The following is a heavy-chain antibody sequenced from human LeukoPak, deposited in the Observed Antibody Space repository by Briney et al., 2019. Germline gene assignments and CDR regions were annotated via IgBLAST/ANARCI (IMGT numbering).Heavy chain of an antibody. CDR2: ISSGGSTI. CDR3: ARDGLRRPPTPYCGGDCPLDY. V-gene: IGHV3-11*01. CDR1: GFTFSDFY. J-gene: IGHJ4*02. Sequence: GGSLRLSCAASGFTFSDFYMNWIRQAPGKGLEWVSYISSGGSTIYYADSVKGRFTISRDNAKNSLYLQMNSLRVEDTAMYYCARDGLRRPPTPYCGGDCPLDYWGQGTLVSVSS. D-gene: IGHD2-21*02.